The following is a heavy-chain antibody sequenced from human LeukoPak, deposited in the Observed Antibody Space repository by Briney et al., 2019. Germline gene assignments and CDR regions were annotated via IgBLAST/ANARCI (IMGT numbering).Heavy chain of an antibody. D-gene: IGHD2-2*01. CDR2: ISWNSGSI. CDR3: AKGYCSSTSCSSDY. CDR1: GFTFDDYA. Sequence: PGRSLRLSCAASGFTFDDYAMHWVRQAPGKGLEWVSGISWNSGSIGYADSVKGRFTISRDNAKNSLYLQMNSLRAEDTALYYCAKGYCSSTSCSSDYWGQGTLVTVSS. V-gene: IGHV3-9*01. J-gene: IGHJ4*02.